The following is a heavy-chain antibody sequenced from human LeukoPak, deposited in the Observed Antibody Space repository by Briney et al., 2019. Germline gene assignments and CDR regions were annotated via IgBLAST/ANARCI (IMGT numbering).Heavy chain of an antibody. CDR1: GFTFRDYY. J-gene: IGHJ6*03. CDR3: ARRTYYNFWSGYPTSYYYYYMDV. CDR2: ISGSGDTI. Sequence: GGSLRLSCTASGFTFRDYYMNWIRQAPGRGLEWISYISGSGDTIYYADSVKGRFTISRDKVKNSLYLQMNSLRAGDSAVYYCARRTYYNFWSGYPTSYYYYYMDVWGKGTTVTVSS. D-gene: IGHD3-3*01. V-gene: IGHV3-11*01.